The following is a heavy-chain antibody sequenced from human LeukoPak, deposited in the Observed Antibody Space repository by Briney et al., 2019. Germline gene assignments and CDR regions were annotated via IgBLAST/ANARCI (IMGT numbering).Heavy chain of an antibody. CDR1: GFTFSSYW. CDR3: ARASGSGSHYPFDY. D-gene: IGHD3-10*01. CDR2: IRSDGSST. Sequence: GGSLRLSCAASGFTFSSYWMHWVRQAPGKGLVWVSHIRSDGSSTNYADSVKGRFTISRGNAKSTLYLQMNSLRAGDTAVYYCARASGSGSHYPFDYWGQGTLVIVSS. V-gene: IGHV3-74*01. J-gene: IGHJ4*02.